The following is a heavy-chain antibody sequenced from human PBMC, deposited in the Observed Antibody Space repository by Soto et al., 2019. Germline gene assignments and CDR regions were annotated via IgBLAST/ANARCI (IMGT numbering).Heavy chain of an antibody. V-gene: IGHV1-3*01. Sequence: QVQLVQSGAEMKKPGASVKVSCKASGYTFTSYAIHWVRQAPGQTLEWTGWINAGNGNTKYSEKFQGRVTITRDTSASTAYMELSSLISEDTAVYYCAKDFDYYYYAMDVWGQGTTVTVSS. D-gene: IGHD3-3*01. J-gene: IGHJ6*02. CDR3: AKDFDYYYYAMDV. CDR2: INAGNGNT. CDR1: GYTFTSYA.